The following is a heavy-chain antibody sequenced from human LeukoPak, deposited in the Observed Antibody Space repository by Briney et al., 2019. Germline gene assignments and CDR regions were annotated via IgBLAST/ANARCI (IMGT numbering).Heavy chain of an antibody. CDR2: INHSGNT. Sequence: SETLSLTCAVYGGSFSGYYWSWIRQPPGKGLEWIGEINHSGNTNYNPSLKSRVTISVDTSKNQFSLKLSSVTAADTAVYYCASRPYYYDSSGPGYGYWGQGTLVTVSS. CDR3: ASRPYYYDSSGPGYGY. J-gene: IGHJ4*02. CDR1: GGSFSGYY. D-gene: IGHD3-22*01. V-gene: IGHV4-34*01.